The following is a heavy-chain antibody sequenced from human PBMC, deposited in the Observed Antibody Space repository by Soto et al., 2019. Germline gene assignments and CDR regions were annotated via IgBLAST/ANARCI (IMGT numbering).Heavy chain of an antibody. Sequence: QVQLVQSGGEVKKPGASVKVSCKASGYTFTTYDLSWVRQAPGQGLEWMGSISAYNGNTNYAQNLQGRVTMTTDTSTSTAYMELRSLRSDDTAVYYCARVIGSYSHMDVWGPVTTVNVSS. D-gene: IGHD2-15*01. CDR3: ARVIGSYSHMDV. V-gene: IGHV1-18*01. CDR1: GYTFTTYD. CDR2: ISAYNGNT. J-gene: IGHJ6*02.